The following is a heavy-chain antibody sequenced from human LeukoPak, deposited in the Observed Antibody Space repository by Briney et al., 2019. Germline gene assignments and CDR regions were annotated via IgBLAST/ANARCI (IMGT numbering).Heavy chain of an antibody. CDR3: AKGLRGSYLDAFDI. Sequence: GGSLRLSCAASGFTFDDYAMHWVRQAPGKGLEWVSGISWNSGSIGYADSVKGRFTISRDNAKNSLYLQMNGLRAEDTALYYCAKGLRGSYLDAFDIWGQGTMVTVSS. V-gene: IGHV3-9*01. CDR1: GFTFDDYA. J-gene: IGHJ3*02. D-gene: IGHD1-26*01. CDR2: ISWNSGSI.